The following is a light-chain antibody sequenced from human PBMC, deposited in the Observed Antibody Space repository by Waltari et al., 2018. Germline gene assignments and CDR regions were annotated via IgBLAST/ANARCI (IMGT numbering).Light chain of an antibody. V-gene: IGKV3-20*01. J-gene: IGKJ2*01. CDR2: GAS. CDR3: QQYRSSPYT. Sequence: EIVLTQSPGTLSLSPGERATLSCRASQSVRSTYLAWYQQKPGQAPRLLIYGASSRATGIPDRFSGSGSETDFTLTISRLEPEDFAVYYCQQYRSSPYTFGQGTKVEIK. CDR1: QSVRSTY.